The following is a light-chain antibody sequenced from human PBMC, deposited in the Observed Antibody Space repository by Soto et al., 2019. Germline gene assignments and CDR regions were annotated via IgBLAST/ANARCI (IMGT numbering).Light chain of an antibody. Sequence: DIVMTQSPDSLAVSLGERATINCKYSQSVLYSSNNKNYLAWYQQKPGQPPKLLIYWASTRESGVPDRFSGSGSGTDFTLTISSLQAEDVAVYYFQQYYSTPWTFGQGTKVEIK. CDR3: QQYYSTPWT. V-gene: IGKV4-1*01. J-gene: IGKJ1*01. CDR2: WAS. CDR1: QSVLYSSNNKNY.